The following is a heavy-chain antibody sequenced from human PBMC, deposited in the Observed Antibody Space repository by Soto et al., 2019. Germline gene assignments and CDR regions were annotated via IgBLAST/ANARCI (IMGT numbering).Heavy chain of an antibody. CDR2: ISYDGSNK. D-gene: IGHD6-19*01. J-gene: IGHJ3*02. V-gene: IGHV3-30*18. CDR3: AKLGQGRAVAGAFDI. Sequence: GGSLRLSCAASGFTFSSYGMHWVRQAPGKGLEWVAVISYDGSNKYYADSVKGRFTISRDNSKNTLYLQMNSLRAEDTAVYYCAKLGQGRAVAGAFDIWGQGTMVTVS. CDR1: GFTFSSYG.